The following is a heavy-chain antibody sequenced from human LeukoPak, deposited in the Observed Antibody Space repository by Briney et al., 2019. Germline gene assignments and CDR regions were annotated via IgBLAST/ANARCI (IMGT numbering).Heavy chain of an antibody. D-gene: IGHD6-13*01. CDR2: IHSTGST. J-gene: IGHJ4*02. V-gene: IGHV4-4*07. Sequence: KPSETLSLTCTVSGGSINFYYWSWIRQPAGKGLEWIGRIHSTGSTNYSPSLKSRVTMSVDKSKNQFSLNLSSVTAADTAVYYCARGIADPYSFDSWGQGTLVTVSS. CDR1: GGSINFYY. CDR3: ARGIADPYSFDS.